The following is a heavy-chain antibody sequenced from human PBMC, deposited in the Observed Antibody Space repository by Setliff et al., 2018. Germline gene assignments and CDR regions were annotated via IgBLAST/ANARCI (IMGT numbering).Heavy chain of an antibody. V-gene: IGHV1-3*01. Sequence: ASEKVSCKASGYTFTSYAMHWVRQAPGQRLEWMGWINAGNGNTEYSQKFQGRVTITRDTSASTAYMELSSLRSEDTAVYYCARDGFEIVVVPAAIYYYYYMDVWGKGTTVTVSS. CDR3: ARDGFEIVVVPAAIYYYYYMDV. CDR1: GYTFTSYA. D-gene: IGHD2-2*01. J-gene: IGHJ6*03. CDR2: INAGNGNT.